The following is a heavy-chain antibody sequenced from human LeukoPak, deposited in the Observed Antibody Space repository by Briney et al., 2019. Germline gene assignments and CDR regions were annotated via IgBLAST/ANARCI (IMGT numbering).Heavy chain of an antibody. J-gene: IGHJ1*01. CDR3: ARDGGLAARQRQGAEYSQH. V-gene: IGHV4-31*03. D-gene: IGHD6-6*01. CDR2: IYYSGST. Sequence: PSETLSLTCTVSGGSISSGGYYWSWIRQHPGKGLEWIGYIYYSGSTYYNPSLKSRVTISVDTSKNQFSLKLSSVTAADTAVYYCARDGGLAARQRQGAEYSQHWGQGTLVTVSS. CDR1: GGSISSGGYY.